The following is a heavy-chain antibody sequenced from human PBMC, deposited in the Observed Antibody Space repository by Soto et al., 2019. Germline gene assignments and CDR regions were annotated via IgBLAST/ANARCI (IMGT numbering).Heavy chain of an antibody. V-gene: IGHV4-34*01. J-gene: IGHJ5*02. CDR3: ARHDGPNNWFDP. Sequence: SETLSLTCAVYGGSFSGYYWSWIRQPPGKGLEWIGEINHSGSTNYNPSLKSRVTISVDTSKNQFSLKLSSVTAADTAVYYCARHDGPNNWFDPWGQGTLVTVSS. CDR2: INHSGST. D-gene: IGHD3-16*01. CDR1: GGSFSGYY.